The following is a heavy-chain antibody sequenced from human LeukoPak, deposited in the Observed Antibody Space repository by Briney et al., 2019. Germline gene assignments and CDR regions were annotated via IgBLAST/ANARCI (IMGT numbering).Heavy chain of an antibody. V-gene: IGHV3-53*01. CDR2: LYNAGST. D-gene: IGHD3-10*01. J-gene: IGHJ4*01. Sequence: GGSLRLSCVASGFIVSNNYMSWVRQAPGKGLEWVSVLYNAGSTYYADSVKGRFTISRDNSKNTLYLQMYSLRAEDTAVYYCSGLKGVFGFFDYWGQGNPGTVYS. CDR1: GFIVSNNY. CDR3: SGLKGVFGFFDY.